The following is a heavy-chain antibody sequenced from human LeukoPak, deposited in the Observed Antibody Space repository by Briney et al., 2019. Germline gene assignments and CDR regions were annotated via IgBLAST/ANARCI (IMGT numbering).Heavy chain of an antibody. D-gene: IGHD1-26*01. CDR3: AKDRGSYVLDS. V-gene: IGHV3-30*18. J-gene: IGHJ4*02. CDR1: GFIFNTHG. Sequence: GGSLRLSCVASGFIFNTHGMHWVRQAPGKGLEWVAFISFDGAIEDYVDSVKGRFTISRDNSKDMLYLQMDSPRAVDTAVYYCAKDRGSYVLDSWGQGSLVIVSA. CDR2: ISFDGAIE.